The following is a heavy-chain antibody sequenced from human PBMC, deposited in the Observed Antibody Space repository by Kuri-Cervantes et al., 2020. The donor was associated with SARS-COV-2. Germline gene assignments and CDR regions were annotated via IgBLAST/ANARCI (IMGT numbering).Heavy chain of an antibody. CDR2: ISGSGVST. J-gene: IGHJ4*02. CDR3: AKALVVNGWRYFDY. Sequence: GGSLRLSCAVSGFTFSSYAMSGVRQAPGKGLEWVSAISGSGVSTYYADSVKGRFTISRDNSKNTLYLQMNSLRAEDTAVHYCAKALVVNGWRYFDYWGQGTLVTVSS. CDR1: GFTFSSYA. D-gene: IGHD6-19*01. V-gene: IGHV3-23*01.